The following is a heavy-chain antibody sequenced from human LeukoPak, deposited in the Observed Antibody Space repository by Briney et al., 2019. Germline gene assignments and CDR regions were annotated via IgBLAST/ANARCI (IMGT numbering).Heavy chain of an antibody. J-gene: IGHJ4*02. D-gene: IGHD2-15*01. V-gene: IGHV4-61*02. CDR2: IYTRGSI. Sequence: SETLSLTCTVSGGSISSGSYYWSWIRQPAGKGLEWIGRIYTRGSINYNPSLKSRVTMSVDTSKNQFSLKLTSVTAADTAVYYCAREGCSGGSCYFDYWGQGTLVTVSS. CDR3: AREGCSGGSCYFDY. CDR1: GGSISSGSYY.